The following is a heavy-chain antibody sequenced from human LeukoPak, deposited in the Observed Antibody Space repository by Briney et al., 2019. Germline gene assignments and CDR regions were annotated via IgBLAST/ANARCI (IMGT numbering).Heavy chain of an antibody. Sequence: GASVKVSCKASGYSSTDYYIYWVRQAPGQGLEWMGWIKPNSGDTNYVQKFEGRVTMTRDTSISTAYMELSSLRSDDTAVYYCATKKYSGSSYAFWGQGTLVTVSS. CDR1: GYSSTDYY. CDR2: IKPNSGDT. CDR3: ATKKYSGSSYAF. D-gene: IGHD1-26*01. V-gene: IGHV1-2*02. J-gene: IGHJ4*02.